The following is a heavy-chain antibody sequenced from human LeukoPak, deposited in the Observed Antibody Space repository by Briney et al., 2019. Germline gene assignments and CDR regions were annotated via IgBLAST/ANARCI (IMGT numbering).Heavy chain of an antibody. J-gene: IGHJ4*02. D-gene: IGHD6-6*01. V-gene: IGHV4-39*01. CDR1: GGSISGSNYY. Sequence: SETLSLTCSVSGGSISGSNYYWAWTRQPPGKGLEWIGNIHYSGSDYYKPSLKGRVTISVDTSKNQFSLKVNSVTAADTAVYFCAGQLGGSSWSDYWGQGTLVTVSS. CDR3: AGQLGGSSWSDY. CDR2: IHYSGSD.